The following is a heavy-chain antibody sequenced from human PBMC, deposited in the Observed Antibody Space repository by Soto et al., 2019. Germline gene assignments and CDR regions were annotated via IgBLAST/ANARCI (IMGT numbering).Heavy chain of an antibody. CDR1: GGSISSYY. CDR3: ARDTLVGALDY. V-gene: IGHV4-59*01. J-gene: IGHJ4*02. Sequence: QVQLQESGPGLVKPSETLSLTCTVSGGSISSYYWSWIRQPPGKGLEWIGYIYYSGSTNYNPSLKSRVTISVDTSKNQFSLKLSSVTAADTAVSYCARDTLVGALDYWGQGTLVTVSS. D-gene: IGHD1-26*01. CDR2: IYYSGST.